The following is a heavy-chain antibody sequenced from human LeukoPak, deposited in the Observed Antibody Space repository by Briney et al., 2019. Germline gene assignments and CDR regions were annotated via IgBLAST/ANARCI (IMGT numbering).Heavy chain of an antibody. CDR3: MRGRTTDY. CDR1: GYTFTAYY. CDR2: INTNSGGT. V-gene: IGHV1-2*02. J-gene: IGHJ4*02. Sequence: GASVKVSCKTSGYTFTAYYIHWVRQAPGQRLEWMGWINTNSGGTNYAQKFQGRVTMTRDTSISTAYMDLSGLTSDDTAVYYCMRGRTTDYWGQGTLLIVSS. D-gene: IGHD4-11*01.